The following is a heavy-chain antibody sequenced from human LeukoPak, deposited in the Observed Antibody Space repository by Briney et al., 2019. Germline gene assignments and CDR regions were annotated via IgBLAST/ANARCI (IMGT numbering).Heavy chain of an antibody. Sequence: GGSLRLSCAASGFTFSSYGMHWVRQAPGKGLEWVAFIRYDGSNKYYADSVKGRFTISRDNSKNTLYLQMNSLRAEDTAVYYCATSVGLDIVVVPAAIAYWGQGTLVTVSS. D-gene: IGHD2-2*03. V-gene: IGHV3-30*02. J-gene: IGHJ4*02. CDR3: ATSVGLDIVVVPAAIAY. CDR2: IRYDGSNK. CDR1: GFTFSSYG.